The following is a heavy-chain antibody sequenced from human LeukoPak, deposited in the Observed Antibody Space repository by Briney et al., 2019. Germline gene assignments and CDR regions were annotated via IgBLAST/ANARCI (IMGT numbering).Heavy chain of an antibody. V-gene: IGHV1-18*01. J-gene: IGHJ6*02. CDR3: ARNPTAVTQLYYYYYGMDV. CDR2: ISAYNGNT. Sequence: ASVKVSCKASGYTFTSYDISWVRQAPGQGLEWMGWISAYNGNTNYAQKLQGRVTMTTDTSTSTAYMELRSLRSDDTAVYYCARNPTAVTQLYYYYYGMDVWGQGTTVTVSS. CDR1: GYTFTSYD. D-gene: IGHD4-17*01.